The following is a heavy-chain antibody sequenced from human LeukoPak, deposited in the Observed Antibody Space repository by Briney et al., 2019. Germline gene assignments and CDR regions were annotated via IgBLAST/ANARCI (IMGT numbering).Heavy chain of an antibody. J-gene: IGHJ4*02. CDR2: IYDCGGST. CDR1: GITLSNYG. V-gene: IGHV3-23*01. CDR3: AKRGVVIRVILVGFHKAAYYFDS. D-gene: IGHD3-22*01. Sequence: GGSLRLSCAVSGITLSNYGMSWVRQAPGKGLEWVAGIYDCGGSTSYADSVKGRFTISRDNPRNTLYLQMNSLRAEDTAVYFCAKRGVVIRVILVGFHKAAYYFDSWGQGALVTVSS.